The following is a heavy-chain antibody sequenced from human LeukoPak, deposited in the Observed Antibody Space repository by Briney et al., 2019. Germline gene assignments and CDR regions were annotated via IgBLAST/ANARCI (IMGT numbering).Heavy chain of an antibody. CDR1: GGSISSSSYY. V-gene: IGHV4-39*01. D-gene: IGHD2-2*01. J-gene: IGHJ3*02. Sequence: KPSETLSLTCTVSGGSISSSSYYWGWIRQPPGKGLEWIGSIYYSGSTYYNPSLKSRVTISVDTSKNQFPLKLSSVTAADTAVYYCARQSPHCSSTSCYDAFDIWGQGTMVTVSS. CDR2: IYYSGST. CDR3: ARQSPHCSSTSCYDAFDI.